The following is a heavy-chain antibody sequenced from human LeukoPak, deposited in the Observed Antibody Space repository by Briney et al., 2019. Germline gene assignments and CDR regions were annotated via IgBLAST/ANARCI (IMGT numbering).Heavy chain of an antibody. CDR2: ISGSGGST. V-gene: IGHV3-23*01. J-gene: IGHJ4*02. Sequence: GGSLRLSCAASGFTFNNYWIHWVRQVPGKGLEWVSAISGSGGSTYYADSVKGQFTISGDNSKNTLYLQMNSLRAEDTAVYYCAKGYFDYWGQETLVTVSS. CDR1: GFTFNNYW. CDR3: AKGYFDY.